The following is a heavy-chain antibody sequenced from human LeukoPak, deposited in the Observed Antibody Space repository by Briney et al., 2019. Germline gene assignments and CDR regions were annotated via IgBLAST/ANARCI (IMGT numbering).Heavy chain of an antibody. CDR2: ISWNSGSI. CDR1: GFTFDDYA. CDR3: AKDPGYCSGGSCYYFDY. D-gene: IGHD2-15*01. Sequence: QPGRSLRLSCAASGFTFDDYAMHWVRQAPGKGLEWVSGISWNSGSIGYADSVKGRFTISRDNSKNTLYLQMNSLRAEDTAVYYCAKDPGYCSGGSCYYFDYWGQGTLVTVSS. J-gene: IGHJ4*02. V-gene: IGHV3-9*01.